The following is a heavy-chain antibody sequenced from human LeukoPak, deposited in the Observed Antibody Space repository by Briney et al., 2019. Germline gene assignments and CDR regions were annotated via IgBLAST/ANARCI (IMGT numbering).Heavy chain of an antibody. CDR3: ARRITIFGVAPLSDAFDI. CDR2: IYYSGST. Sequence: PSETLSLTCTVSGGSISSHYWSWIRQPPGKGLEWIGYIYYSGSTNYNPSLKSRVTISVDTSKNQFSLKQSSVTAADTAVYYCARRITIFGVAPLSDAFDIWGQGTMVTVSS. J-gene: IGHJ3*02. V-gene: IGHV4-59*11. CDR1: GGSISSHY. D-gene: IGHD3-3*01.